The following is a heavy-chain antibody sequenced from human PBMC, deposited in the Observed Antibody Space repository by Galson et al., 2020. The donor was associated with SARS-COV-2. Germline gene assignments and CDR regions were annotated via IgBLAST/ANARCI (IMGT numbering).Heavy chain of an antibody. D-gene: IGHD3-10*01. Sequence: GGSLRLSCTASGFTFEEYAMHWVRQGPGKGLEWVSGINWKGDNIGYADSVKGRFTISRDNAKKSLYLEMNSLRAEDTAFYYCVKNKDCSDIGCAHRGIYYYYYMDVWGMGTKVTVSS. CDR2: INWKGDNI. CDR1: GFTFEEYA. CDR3: VKNKDCSDIGCAHRGIYYYYYMDV. V-gene: IGHV3-9*01. J-gene: IGHJ6*03.